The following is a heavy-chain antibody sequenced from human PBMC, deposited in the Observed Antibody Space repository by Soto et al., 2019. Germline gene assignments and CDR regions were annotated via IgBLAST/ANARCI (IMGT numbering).Heavy chain of an antibody. J-gene: IGHJ4*02. CDR3: ARADWNSYYFDY. V-gene: IGHV3-21*01. Sequence: GGSLRLSCAASGFTFSTYSMNWVRQAPGKGLEWVSSISSNSRYIYYADSLKGRFTISRDNAKNSLYLQMNSLRAEDTAVYYCARADWNSYYFDYWGQGTLVTVSS. CDR2: ISSNSRYI. CDR1: GFTFSTYS. D-gene: IGHD1-7*01.